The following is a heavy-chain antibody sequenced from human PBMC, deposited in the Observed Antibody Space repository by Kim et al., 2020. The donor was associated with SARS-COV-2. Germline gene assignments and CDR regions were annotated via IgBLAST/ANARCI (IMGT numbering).Heavy chain of an antibody. CDR2: ISNVGTTM. J-gene: IGHJ5*02. Sequence: GGSLRLSCRASGFTMGNFYMAWIRQTPGKGLEWLSYISNVGTTMWYADSVKGRFIISRDNAKNSVYLEMNSLRVEDTAVYYWARDLRNKGFDAWGQGTL. V-gene: IGHV3-11*01. CDR3: ARDLRNKGFDA. CDR1: GFTMGNFY.